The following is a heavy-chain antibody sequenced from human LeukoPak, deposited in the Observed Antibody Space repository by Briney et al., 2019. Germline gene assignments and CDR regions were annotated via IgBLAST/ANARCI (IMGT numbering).Heavy chain of an antibody. V-gene: IGHV3-49*04. CDR3: TREVYIVVVPAAPRGVYYYYYMDV. J-gene: IGHJ6*03. Sequence: GGSLRLSCTASGFTFGDYAMSWVRQAPGKGLEWVGFIRSKAHGGTTEYAASVKGRFTISRDDSKSIAYPQMNSLKTEDTAVYYCTREVYIVVVPAAPRGVYYYYYMDVWGKGTTVTVSS. D-gene: IGHD2-2*01. CDR2: IRSKAHGGTT. CDR1: GFTFGDYA.